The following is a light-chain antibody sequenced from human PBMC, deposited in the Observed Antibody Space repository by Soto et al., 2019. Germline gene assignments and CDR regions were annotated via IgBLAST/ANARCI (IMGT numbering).Light chain of an antibody. CDR1: QGIRSW. CDR2: QAS. CDR3: QQYNSYPWT. Sequence: DIQMTQSPSTLSASVGDRVTITCRASQGIRSWLAWYQQKPGKAPNLLIYQASNLKSGVPSRFSGSGSGTEYTLPISSLQPDDFATYYCQQYNSYPWTFGQGTKVEIK. V-gene: IGKV1-5*03. J-gene: IGKJ1*01.